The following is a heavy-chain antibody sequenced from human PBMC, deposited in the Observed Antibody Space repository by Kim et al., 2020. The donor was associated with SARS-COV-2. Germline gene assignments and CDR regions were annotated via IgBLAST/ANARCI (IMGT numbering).Heavy chain of an antibody. D-gene: IGHD4-17*01. J-gene: IGHJ2*01. V-gene: IGHV1-69*01. Sequence: QGRVTITADESTSTAYMELSSLRSEDTAVYYCARDNAVAYGDYEDWYFDLWGRGTLVTVSS. CDR3: ARDNAVAYGDYEDWYFDL.